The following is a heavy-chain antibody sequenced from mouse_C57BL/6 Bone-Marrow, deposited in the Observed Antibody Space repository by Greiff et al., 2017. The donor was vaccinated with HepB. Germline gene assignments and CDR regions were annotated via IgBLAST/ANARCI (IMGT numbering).Heavy chain of an antibody. CDR2: IDPSDSYT. D-gene: IGHD1-1*01. Sequence: QVQLQQPGAELVMPGASVKLSCKASGYTFTSYWMHWVKQRPGQGLEWIGEIDPSDSYTNYNQKFKGKSTLTVDKSSSTAYMQLSSLTSEDSAVYYWASSYYGSSRWYFDVWGTGTTVTVSS. CDR1: GYTFTSYW. V-gene: IGHV1-69*01. J-gene: IGHJ1*03. CDR3: ASSYYGSSRWYFDV.